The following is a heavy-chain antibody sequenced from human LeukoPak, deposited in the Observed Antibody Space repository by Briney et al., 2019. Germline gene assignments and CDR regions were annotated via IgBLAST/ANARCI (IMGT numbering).Heavy chain of an antibody. Sequence: SETLSLTCTVSGGSLTIGSYYWTWIRHYPGKGLEWIGYIHPSGITDYNPSLESRVTMSLAMSQYQFSLKLTSVTAADTAIYYCARGQDAFKTGYWGQGTLVTVSS. J-gene: IGHJ4*02. V-gene: IGHV4-31*03. CDR2: IHPSGIT. CDR3: ARGQDAFKTGY. D-gene: IGHD5-24*01. CDR1: GGSLTIGSYY.